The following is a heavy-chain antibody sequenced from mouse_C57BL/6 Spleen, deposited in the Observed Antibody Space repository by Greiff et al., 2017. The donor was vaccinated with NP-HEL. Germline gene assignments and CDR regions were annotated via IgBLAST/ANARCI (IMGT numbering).Heavy chain of an antibody. Sequence: VQLQQSGAELVKPGASVKMSCKASGYTFTSYWITWVKQRPGQGLEWIGDIYPGSGSTNYNEKFKSKATLTVDTSSSTAYMQLSSLTSEDSAVYYCARGWAYYAMDYWGQGTSVTVSS. V-gene: IGHV1-55*01. CDR1: GYTFTSYW. D-gene: IGHD3-3*01. CDR2: IYPGSGST. J-gene: IGHJ4*01. CDR3: ARGWAYYAMDY.